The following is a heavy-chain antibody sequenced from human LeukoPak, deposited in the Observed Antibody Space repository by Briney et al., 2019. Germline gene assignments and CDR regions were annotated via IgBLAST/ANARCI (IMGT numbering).Heavy chain of an antibody. CDR2: IYHSGST. CDR3: ASLGVPAARYYFDY. V-gene: IGHV4-38-2*01. J-gene: IGHJ4*02. Sequence: SETLSLTCAVSGYSISSGYYWGWIRQPPGKGLEWIGSIYHSGSTYYNPSLKSRVTISVDMSKNQFSLKLSSVTAADTAVYYCASLGVPAARYYFDYWGQGTLVTVSS. D-gene: IGHD2-2*01. CDR1: GYSISSGYY.